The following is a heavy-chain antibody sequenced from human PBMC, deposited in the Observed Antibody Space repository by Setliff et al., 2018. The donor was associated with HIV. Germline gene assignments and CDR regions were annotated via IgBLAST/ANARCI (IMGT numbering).Heavy chain of an antibody. CDR2: ILSTGERT. CDR1: GFTFSSYA. J-gene: IGHJ6*03. CDR3: ARVSELLAYYMDV. V-gene: IGHV3-21*01. D-gene: IGHD1-26*01. Sequence: GGSLRLSCAASGFTFSSYAMHWVRQAPGKGLEWVSAILSTGERTFYADSVKGRFTISRDNAKNSLYLQMNSLRAEDTAVYYCARVSELLAYYMDVWGKGTTVTVSS.